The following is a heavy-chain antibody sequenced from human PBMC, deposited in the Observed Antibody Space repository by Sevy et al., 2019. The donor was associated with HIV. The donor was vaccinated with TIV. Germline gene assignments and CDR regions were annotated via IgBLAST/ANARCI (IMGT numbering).Heavy chain of an antibody. CDR2: ISYDGGKT. D-gene: IGHD2-2*01. Sequence: GGSLRLSCAASGFTFRRYAMHWVRQAPGQGLESVAVISYDGGKTYHADSVKGRFTISRDNSKNTLYLQMNSLRAEDTAVYYCARGADIVVVPAARVDYYGMDVWGQGTTVTVSS. J-gene: IGHJ6*02. CDR1: GFTFRRYA. CDR3: ARGADIVVVPAARVDYYGMDV. V-gene: IGHV3-30*04.